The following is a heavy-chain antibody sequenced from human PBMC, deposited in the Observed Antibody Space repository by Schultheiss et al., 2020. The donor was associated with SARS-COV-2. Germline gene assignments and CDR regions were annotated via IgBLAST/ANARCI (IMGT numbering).Heavy chain of an antibody. CDR1: GFTVSSNY. CDR2: IKQDGSEK. CDR3: ARLELSLSAFDY. J-gene: IGHJ4*02. V-gene: IGHV3-7*01. D-gene: IGHD3-16*02. Sequence: GGSLRLSCAASGFTVSSNYMSWVRQAPGKGLEWVANIKQDGSEKYYVDSVKGRFTISRDNAKNSLYLQMNSLRAEDTAVYYCARLELSLSAFDYWGQGTLVTVSS.